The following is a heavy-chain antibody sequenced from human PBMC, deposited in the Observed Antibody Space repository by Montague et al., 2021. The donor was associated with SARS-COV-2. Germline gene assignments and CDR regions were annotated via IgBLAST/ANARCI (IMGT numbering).Heavy chain of an antibody. CDR2: INHSGSP. V-gene: IGHV4-34*01. CDR3: ARGFRTVEMPTISFDY. J-gene: IGHJ4*02. CDR1: GGSVSGFY. Sequence: SETLSLTCVVYGGSVSGFYWGWIRQPPGKGLEWLGEINHSGSPNYNPSLKNRVTMSLDTSKNQFSLKLSSVTAADTAVYFCARGFRTVEMPTISFDYWGQGTLVTVSS. D-gene: IGHD5-24*01.